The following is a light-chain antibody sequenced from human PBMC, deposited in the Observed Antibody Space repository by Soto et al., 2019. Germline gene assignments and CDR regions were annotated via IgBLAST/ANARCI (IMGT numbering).Light chain of an antibody. CDR3: QQYNNWPRT. V-gene: IGKV3-15*01. CDR2: GAS. CDR1: QSVSGN. Sequence: EIVMTQSPATLSVSPGERATLSCRASQSVSGNLAWYQQRPGQAPRLLIYGASTRATGIPARFSGSGSGTEFTLTISSLQSEDFAIYYCQQYNNWPRTFGQGTKVEIK. J-gene: IGKJ1*01.